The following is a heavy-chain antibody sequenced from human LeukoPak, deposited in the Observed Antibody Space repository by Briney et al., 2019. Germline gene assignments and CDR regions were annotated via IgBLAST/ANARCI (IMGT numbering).Heavy chain of an antibody. V-gene: IGHV1-69*05. CDR1: GCTFRRYA. CDR2: IIPIFGTA. D-gene: IGHD5-18*01. CDR3: ARGGYSYGYVDY. J-gene: IGHJ4*02. Sequence: AVTVSSQASGCTFRRYALSWVGQAPGNGLEWMGRIIPIFGTANCAQKFQGRVTITTDESTSTAYRKQRSLRSEDTAVYYCARGGYSYGYVDYWGQGTLVNVSS.